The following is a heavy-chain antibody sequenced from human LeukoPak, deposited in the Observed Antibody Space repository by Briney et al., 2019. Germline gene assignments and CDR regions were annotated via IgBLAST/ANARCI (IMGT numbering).Heavy chain of an antibody. J-gene: IGHJ4*02. CDR2: IYHSGST. Sequence: PSETLSLTCTVSGYSISSGYYWGWIRQPPGKGLEWIGSIYHSGSTYYNPSLKSRVTISVDTSKNQFSLKLSSVTAADTAVYYCAREGSGYDYVLDYWGQGTLVTVSS. V-gene: IGHV4-38-2*02. D-gene: IGHD5-12*01. CDR3: AREGSGYDYVLDY. CDR1: GYSISSGYY.